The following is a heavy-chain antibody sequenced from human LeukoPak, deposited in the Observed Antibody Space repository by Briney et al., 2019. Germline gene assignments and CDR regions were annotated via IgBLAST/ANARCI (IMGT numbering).Heavy chain of an antibody. Sequence: SETLSLTCTVSGGSISSYYWSWIRQPAGKGLEWIGYIYYSGSTNYNPSLKSRVTISVDTSKNQFSLKLSSVTAADTAVYYCARDDSSSSGGYGMDVWGQGTTVTVSS. CDR3: ARDDSSSSGGYGMDV. J-gene: IGHJ6*02. D-gene: IGHD6-6*01. CDR1: GGSISSYY. CDR2: IYYSGST. V-gene: IGHV4-59*01.